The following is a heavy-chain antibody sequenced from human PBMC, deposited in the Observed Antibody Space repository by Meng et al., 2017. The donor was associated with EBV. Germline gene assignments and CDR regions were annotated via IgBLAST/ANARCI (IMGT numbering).Heavy chain of an antibody. CDR1: GYTFTGYY. V-gene: IGHV1-2*06. D-gene: IGHD6-19*01. Sequence: VESGGEVSKPGASLKVSCKASGYTFTGYYMHWVRQAPGQGLEWMGRINPNSGGTNYAQKFQGRVTMTRDTSISTAYMELSRLRSDDTAVYYCARVGIAVAGTGDYWGQGTLVTVSS. CDR2: INPNSGGT. J-gene: IGHJ4*02. CDR3: ARVGIAVAGTGDY.